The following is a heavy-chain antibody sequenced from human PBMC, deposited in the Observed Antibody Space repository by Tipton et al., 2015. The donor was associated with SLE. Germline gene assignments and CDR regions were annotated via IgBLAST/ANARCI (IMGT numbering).Heavy chain of an antibody. CDR1: GGSFSGYY. V-gene: IGHV4-34*01. CDR2: INHSGST. J-gene: IGHJ6*03. Sequence: LRLSCAVYGGSFSGYYWTWIRQPPGEGLDWIGEINHSGSTNYNPSLKSRVTISVDTSKNQFSLKLNSVTAADTAVYYCARLHPISWQLRFYYYYFMDVWGKGTTVTVSS. CDR3: ARLHPISWQLRFYYYYFMDV. D-gene: IGHD1-26*01.